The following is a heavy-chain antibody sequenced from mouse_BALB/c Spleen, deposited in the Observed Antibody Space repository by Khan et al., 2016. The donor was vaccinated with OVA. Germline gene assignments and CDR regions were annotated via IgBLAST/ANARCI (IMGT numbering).Heavy chain of an antibody. J-gene: IGHJ4*01. V-gene: IGHV9-3-1*01. D-gene: IGHD2-10*01. Sequence: QIQLVQSGPELKKPGETVKISCKASGDTFRNYGMNWVKQAPGKGLKWMGWINTYTGAPTYADDFKGRFAFSLETSASTAYLQINNLKNEDTATYFCARPPYFSYVMVYWGQGTSVTVSS. CDR2: INTYTGAP. CDR1: GDTFRNYG. CDR3: ARPPYFSYVMVY.